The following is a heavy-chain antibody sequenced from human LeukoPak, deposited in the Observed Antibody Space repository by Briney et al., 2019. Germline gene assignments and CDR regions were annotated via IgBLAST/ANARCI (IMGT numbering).Heavy chain of an antibody. Sequence: GGSLRLSCAASGFTFSSYSLNWVRQAPGKGLEWVSFSSSSSITIYYADSVKGRFTISRDNAEKSLYLQMNSLRAEDTAVYYCARDRGGSYSAIDYWGQGTLVTVSS. D-gene: IGHD2-15*01. CDR2: SSSSSITI. CDR3: ARDRGGSYSAIDY. CDR1: GFTFSSYS. J-gene: IGHJ4*02. V-gene: IGHV3-48*04.